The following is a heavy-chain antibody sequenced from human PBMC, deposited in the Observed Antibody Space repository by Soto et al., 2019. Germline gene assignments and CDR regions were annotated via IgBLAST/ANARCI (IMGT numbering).Heavy chain of an antibody. CDR2: IIPIFGTA. CDR1: GGTFSSYA. CDR3: ARSDTAMVMDFDY. V-gene: IGHV1-69*13. D-gene: IGHD5-18*01. J-gene: IGHJ4*02. Sequence: ASVKVSCKASGGTFSSYAISWVRQAPGQGLEWMGGIIPIFGTANYAQKFQGRVTITADESTSTAYMELSSLRSEDTAVYYCARSDTAMVMDFDYWGQGTLVTVSS.